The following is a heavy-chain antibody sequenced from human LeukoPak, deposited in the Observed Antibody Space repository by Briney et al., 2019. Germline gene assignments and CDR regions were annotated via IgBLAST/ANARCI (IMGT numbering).Heavy chain of an antibody. CDR2: IRSDGSTK. J-gene: IGHJ4*02. D-gene: IGHD6-13*01. CDR3: ASWAAAGSEFDY. CDR1: GFTFSSCG. V-gene: IGHV3-30*02. Sequence: GGSLRLSCAASGFTFSSCGMHWVRHAPGKGLELVAFIRSDGSTKYYADSVKGRFTISRDNSKNMLYLQMNSLRTEDTGVYYCASWAAAGSEFDYWGQGTLVTVSS.